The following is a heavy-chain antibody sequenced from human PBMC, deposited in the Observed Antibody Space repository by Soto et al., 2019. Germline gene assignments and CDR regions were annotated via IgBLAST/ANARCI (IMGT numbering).Heavy chain of an antibody. V-gene: IGHV3-30*18. CDR1: GFTFSSYG. D-gene: IGHD1-26*01. Sequence: QVQLVESGGGVVQPGRSLRLSCAASGFTFSSYGMHWVRQAPGKGLEWVAVISYDGSKKYYADSVKGRFTISRDNSKNTLYLQMNSLRAEDTAVYYCAKDQWELRYYYYGMDVWGQGTTVTVSS. CDR3: AKDQWELRYYYYGMDV. J-gene: IGHJ6*02. CDR2: ISYDGSKK.